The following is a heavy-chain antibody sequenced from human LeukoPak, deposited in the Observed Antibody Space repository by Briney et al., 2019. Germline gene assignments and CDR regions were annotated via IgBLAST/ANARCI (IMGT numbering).Heavy chain of an antibody. Sequence: ASVKVSCKASGYTFTGYYMHWVRQAPGQGLEWMGRINPNSGGTNYAQKFQGRVTMTRDTSISTAYVELSRLRSDDTAVYYCARGSKGIAVAAYWGQGTLVTVSS. CDR2: INPNSGGT. J-gene: IGHJ4*02. D-gene: IGHD6-19*01. CDR3: ARGSKGIAVAAY. CDR1: GYTFTGYY. V-gene: IGHV1-2*06.